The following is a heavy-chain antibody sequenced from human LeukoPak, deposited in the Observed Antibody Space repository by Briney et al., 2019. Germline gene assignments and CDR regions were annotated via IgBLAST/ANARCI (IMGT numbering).Heavy chain of an antibody. J-gene: IGHJ4*02. CDR1: GFTFDDYG. D-gene: IGHD3-3*01. CDR2: INWNGGST. CDR3: ARDRGYDFWSGYYGYFDY. Sequence: GGSLRLSCAASGFTFDDYGMSWVRHAPGKGREWGSGINWNGGSTDYADCVKGRFTISRENAKNYLYLKVNSLRAEDTALYYCARDRGYDFWSGYYGYFDYWGQGTLVTVSS. V-gene: IGHV3-20*04.